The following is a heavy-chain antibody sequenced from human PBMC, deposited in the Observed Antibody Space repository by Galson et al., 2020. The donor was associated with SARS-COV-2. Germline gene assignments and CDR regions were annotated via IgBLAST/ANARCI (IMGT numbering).Heavy chain of an antibody. CDR1: GYTFTSYC. CDR3: ARGGDIVATTGYFMDV. CDR2: INPSGGST. V-gene: IGHV1-46*01. D-gene: IGHD5-12*01. Sequence: GESLKISCKASGYTFTSYCMHWVRQAPGQGLEWMGIINPSGGSTSYAQKFQGRVTMTRDTSTSTVYMELSSLRSEDTAVYYCARGGDIVATTGYFMDVWGKGTTVTVSS. J-gene: IGHJ6*03.